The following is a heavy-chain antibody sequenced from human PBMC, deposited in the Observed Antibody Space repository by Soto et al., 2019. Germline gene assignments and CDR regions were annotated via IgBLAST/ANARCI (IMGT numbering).Heavy chain of an antibody. Sequence: ASGKVSCKASGYTFTSYVIIWVRQAPGPGLEWMGWMSANNGNTDYAQKFQGRVTMTTNTSTSTAYMELRSLRSEDTAVYYCARVLRYFDWLLKKNYYYYYGMDVWGQGTTVTVSS. V-gene: IGHV1-18*01. CDR2: MSANNGNT. CDR1: GYTFTSYV. CDR3: ARVLRYFDWLLKKNYYYYYGMDV. D-gene: IGHD3-9*01. J-gene: IGHJ6*02.